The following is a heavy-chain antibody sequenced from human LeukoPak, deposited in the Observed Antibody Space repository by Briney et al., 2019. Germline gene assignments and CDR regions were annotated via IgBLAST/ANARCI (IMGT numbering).Heavy chain of an antibody. CDR3: TRHRSGSSSTNWFDP. Sequence: QPGGFLRLSCAASGFTFSGSAMHWVRQASGKGLEWVGRIRSKANSYATAYAASVKGRFTISRDDSKNTAYLQMNSLKTEDTAVYYCTRHRSGSSSTNWFDPWGQGTLVTVSS. V-gene: IGHV3-73*01. J-gene: IGHJ5*02. CDR2: IRSKANSYAT. CDR1: GFTFSGSA. D-gene: IGHD1-26*01.